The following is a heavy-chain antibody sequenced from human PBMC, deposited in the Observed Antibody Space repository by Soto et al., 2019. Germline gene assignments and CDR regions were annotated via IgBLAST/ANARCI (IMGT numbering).Heavy chain of an antibody. Sequence: EVQLVESGGGLVQAGGSLRLSCAVSGFTFSDHLMDWVRQAPGKGLEWVGRSRNKADSYTPEYAASVKGRFTISRDDSKNSLYLQVDSLKTDDTAVYYCACDYRDYWDQGTLVTVSS. CDR3: ACDYRDY. D-gene: IGHD4-17*01. J-gene: IGHJ4*02. V-gene: IGHV3-72*01. CDR1: GFTFSDHL. CDR2: SRNKADSYTP.